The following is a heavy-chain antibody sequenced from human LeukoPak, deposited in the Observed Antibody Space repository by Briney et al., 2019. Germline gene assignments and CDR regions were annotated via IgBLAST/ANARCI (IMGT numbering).Heavy chain of an antibody. Sequence: GESLKVSCKASGYTFTGYYMHWVRQAPGQGLEWMGWINPNSGGTNYAQKFQGRVTMTRDTSISTAYMELSRLRSDDTAVYYCARAKDIVVVPAAFYFDYWGQGTLVTVSS. CDR2: INPNSGGT. CDR1: GYTFTGYY. V-gene: IGHV1-2*02. CDR3: ARAKDIVVVPAAFYFDY. D-gene: IGHD2-2*01. J-gene: IGHJ4*02.